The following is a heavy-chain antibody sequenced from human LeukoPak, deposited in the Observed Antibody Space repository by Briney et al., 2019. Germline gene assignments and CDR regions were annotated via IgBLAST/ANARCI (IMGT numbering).Heavy chain of an antibody. V-gene: IGHV3-48*01. CDR1: GFTFSSYS. Sequence: PGGSLRLSCAASGFTFSSYSMNWVRQAPGKGLEWVSYISSSSSTIYYADSVKGRFTISRDNAKNSLYLQMNSLRAEDTAVYYCARDEGLPYNWFDPWGQGTLVTVSS. CDR2: ISSSSSTI. CDR3: ARDEGLPYNWFDP. J-gene: IGHJ5*02.